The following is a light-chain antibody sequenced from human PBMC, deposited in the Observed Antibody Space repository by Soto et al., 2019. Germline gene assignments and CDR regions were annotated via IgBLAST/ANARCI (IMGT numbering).Light chain of an antibody. CDR1: QSISSW. J-gene: IGKJ4*01. CDR2: EGS. Sequence: DIQMTQSPSTLSASIGDTVTITYRANQSISSWLAWYQQKPGKAPKLLISEGSSLESGVPSRFSGSGSGTEFTLTISSLQPDDLATYYCQQYNSSPLTFGGGTKVEIK. CDR3: QQYNSSPLT. V-gene: IGKV1-5*01.